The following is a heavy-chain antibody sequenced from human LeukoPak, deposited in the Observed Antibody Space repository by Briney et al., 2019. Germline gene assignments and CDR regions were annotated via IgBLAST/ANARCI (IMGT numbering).Heavy chain of an antibody. D-gene: IGHD3-10*01. CDR1: GFTFSSYE. J-gene: IGHJ4*02. V-gene: IGHV3-48*03. Sequence: PGGSLRLSCAASGFTFSSYEINWVRQAPGKGLEWVSYISSSGSTIYYADSVKGRFTISRDNAKNSLYLQMNSLRAEDTAVYYCARVGYYGSGSYYKFDYWGQGTLVTVSS. CDR3: ARVGYYGSGSYYKFDY. CDR2: ISSSGSTI.